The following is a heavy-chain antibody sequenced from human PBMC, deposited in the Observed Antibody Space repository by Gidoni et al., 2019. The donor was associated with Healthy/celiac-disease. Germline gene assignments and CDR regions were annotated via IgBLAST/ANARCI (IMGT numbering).Heavy chain of an antibody. CDR3: ARGCQWELLGLGEYFHH. CDR2: IIWDGVIT. CDR1: GFTFDDYT. J-gene: IGHJ1*01. Sequence: EVQLVESGGVVVQPGGSLRLSCAASGFTFDDYTMHWVRQAPGKGLGWVSLIIWDGVITYYADSVKGRFTISRDNSKNSLYLQMNSLRTEDTAFYYCARGCQWELLGLGEYFHHWGQGTLVTVSS. D-gene: IGHD1-26*01. V-gene: IGHV3-43*01.